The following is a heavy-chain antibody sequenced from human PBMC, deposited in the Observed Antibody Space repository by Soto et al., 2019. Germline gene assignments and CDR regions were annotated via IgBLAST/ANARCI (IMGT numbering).Heavy chain of an antibody. Sequence: QPGGSLRLSCAASGFTFSSYGMHWVRQAPGKGLEWVAVISYDGSNKYYADSVKGRFTISRDNSKNTLYLQMNSLRAEDTAVYYCAKDLEGYCSGGSCFYGMDVWGQGTTVTVSS. D-gene: IGHD2-15*01. CDR3: AKDLEGYCSGGSCFYGMDV. CDR2: ISYDGSNK. J-gene: IGHJ6*02. V-gene: IGHV3-30*18. CDR1: GFTFSSYG.